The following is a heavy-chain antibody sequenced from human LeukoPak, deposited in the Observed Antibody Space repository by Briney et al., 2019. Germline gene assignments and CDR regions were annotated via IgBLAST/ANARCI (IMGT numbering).Heavy chain of an antibody. CDR1: GDSISRGGHY. CDR2: IYFSGST. D-gene: IGHD1-26*01. CDR3: ARVGYRGSSYWFDP. Sequence: SETLSLTCSVSGDSISRGGHYWSWIHQHPGKGLEWLGYIYFSGSTYYNPSLRSRLTITVDTSDNQFSLKLTSVTVADTAVYYCARVGYRGSSYWFDPWAQGTLVTVSS. V-gene: IGHV4-31*03. J-gene: IGHJ5*02.